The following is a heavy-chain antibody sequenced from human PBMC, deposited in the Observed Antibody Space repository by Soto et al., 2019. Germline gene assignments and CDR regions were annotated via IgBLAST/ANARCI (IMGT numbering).Heavy chain of an antibody. CDR1: GYIFTYYW. V-gene: IGHV5-51*01. CDR3: ARGYGYFEV. D-gene: IGHD4-17*01. J-gene: IGHJ4*02. Sequence: DVQLVQSGAEVKKPGESLKISCQGSGYIFTYYWIAWLRQMPGQGLEWMGIIYPDDSDTRYSPSFQGQVTISADKSNSSAYLEWSSLQASDTAMYYCARGYGYFEVWGRGTQVTVSS. CDR2: IYPDDSDT.